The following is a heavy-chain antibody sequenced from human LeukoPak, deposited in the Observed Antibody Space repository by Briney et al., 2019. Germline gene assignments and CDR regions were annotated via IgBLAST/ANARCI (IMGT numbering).Heavy chain of an antibody. V-gene: IGHV3-23*01. CDR2: ISGSGGST. Sequence: GGSLRLSCAASGFTFNRYGMNWVRQAPGKGLEWVSAISGSGGSTYYADSVKGRFTISRDNSKNTLYLQMNSLRAEDTAVYYCAKVPYDSSGYYYFDYWGQGTLVTVSS. CDR1: GFTFNRYG. D-gene: IGHD3-22*01. J-gene: IGHJ4*02. CDR3: AKVPYDSSGYYYFDY.